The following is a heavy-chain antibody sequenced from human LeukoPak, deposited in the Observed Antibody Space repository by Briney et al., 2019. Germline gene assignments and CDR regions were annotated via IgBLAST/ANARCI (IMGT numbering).Heavy chain of an antibody. D-gene: IGHD5-24*01. CDR2: INHSGST. CDR3: ARHRSKWLQSSFDY. Sequence: SETLSLTCTVSGGSITSYKWGWIRQPPGKGLEWIGEINHSGSTNYNPSLKSRVTISVDTSKNQFSLKLSSVTAADTAVYYCARHRSKWLQSSFDYWGQGTLVTVSS. V-gene: IGHV4-34*01. CDR1: GGSITSYK. J-gene: IGHJ4*02.